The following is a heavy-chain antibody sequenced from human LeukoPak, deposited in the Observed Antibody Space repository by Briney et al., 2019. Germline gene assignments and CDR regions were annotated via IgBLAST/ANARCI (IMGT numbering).Heavy chain of an antibody. V-gene: IGHV4-4*07. J-gene: IGHJ4*02. CDR1: GGSFSSYY. Sequence: PSETLSLTCTVSGGSFSSYYWSWIRQPAGKGLEWIGRIYSSGSTNYNPSLKSRVTMLVDTAKNQFSLKVSSVTAADTAVYYCARGGSNFDYWGQGTLVTVSS. CDR2: IYSSGST. CDR3: ARGGSNFDY.